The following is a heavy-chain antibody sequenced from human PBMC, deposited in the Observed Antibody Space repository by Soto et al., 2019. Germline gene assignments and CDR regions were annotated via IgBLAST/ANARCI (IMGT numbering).Heavy chain of an antibody. D-gene: IGHD3-10*01. CDR1: GFTFSSYW. J-gene: IGHJ5*02. Sequence: GESLKISCAASGFTFSSYWMSWVRQAPGKGPEWVANIKQDGSEKYYVDSVKGRFTISRDNAKNSLYLQMNSLRAEDTAVYYCARDKYYGSGVNWFDPWGQGTLVTVSS. CDR3: ARDKYYGSGVNWFDP. CDR2: IKQDGSEK. V-gene: IGHV3-7*01.